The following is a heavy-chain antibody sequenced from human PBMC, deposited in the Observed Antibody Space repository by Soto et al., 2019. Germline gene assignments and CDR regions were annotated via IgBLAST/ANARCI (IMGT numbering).Heavy chain of an antibody. Sequence: ASVKVSCKASGYTFTSYDITWVRQATGQGLEWMGWMNPNSGNTGYAQKFQSRVTMTRNTSISTAYMELSSLRSGDTAVYYCARGVEWVRGVEPMDVWGQGTTVTVSS. J-gene: IGHJ6*02. CDR3: ARGVEWVRGVEPMDV. CDR1: GYTFTSYD. CDR2: MNPNSGNT. V-gene: IGHV1-8*01. D-gene: IGHD3-10*01.